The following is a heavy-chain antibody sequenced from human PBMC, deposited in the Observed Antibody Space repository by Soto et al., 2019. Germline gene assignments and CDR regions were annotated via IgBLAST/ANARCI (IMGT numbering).Heavy chain of an antibody. D-gene: IGHD3-22*01. CDR1: GFTFSDYY. J-gene: IGHJ4*02. CDR3: ARDQGYYDSSGYFDY. CDR2: ISSSGSII. Sequence: GGSLRLSCAASGFTFSDYYMGWIRQAPGKGLEWVSYISSSGSIIYYADSVKGRFTISRDNARNSLYLQLNSLRAEDTAVYYCARDQGYYDSSGYFDYWGQGPLVTVSS. V-gene: IGHV3-11*01.